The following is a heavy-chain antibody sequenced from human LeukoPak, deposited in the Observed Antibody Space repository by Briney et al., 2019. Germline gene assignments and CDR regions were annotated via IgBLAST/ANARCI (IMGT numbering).Heavy chain of an antibody. CDR2: INPSGGST. V-gene: IGHV1-46*01. CDR3: ARVMVRGATSKDTAMVRGTGFDP. CDR1: GYTFTSYY. Sequence: ASVKVSCKASGYTFTSYYMHWVRQAPGQGLERMGIINPSGGSTSYAQKFQGRVTMTRDTSTSTVYMELRSLRSDDTAVYYCARVMVRGATSKDTAMVRGTGFDPWGQGTLVTVSS. J-gene: IGHJ5*02. D-gene: IGHD5-18*01.